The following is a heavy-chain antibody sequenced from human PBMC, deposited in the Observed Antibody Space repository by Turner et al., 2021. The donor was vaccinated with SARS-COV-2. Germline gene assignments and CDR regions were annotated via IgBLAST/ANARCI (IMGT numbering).Heavy chain of an antibody. Sequence: QLQMQESGPGLVKLSETLSLTCTVPSVSIDNYIYFWGWIRQPPGKGLEWIGTIDYSGGTHYNPSLRSRVTMSIDTSKNHQFSLTLSSVTAADSAVYYCARHCDKGAERCVTAFDFWGQGTMVTVSS. CDR2: IDYSGGT. J-gene: IGHJ3*01. CDR1: SVSIDNYIYF. D-gene: IGHD2-21*02. CDR3: ARHCDKGAERCVTAFDF. V-gene: IGHV4-39*01.